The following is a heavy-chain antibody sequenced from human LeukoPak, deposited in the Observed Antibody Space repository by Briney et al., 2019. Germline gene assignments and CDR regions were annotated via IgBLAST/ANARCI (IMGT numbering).Heavy chain of an antibody. CDR3: ARAYPLIDY. CDR2: ISSSGSTI. CDR1: GFTFSSYS. Sequence: PGGSLRLSCAASGFTFSSYSMNWVRQAPGKGLEWVSYISSSGSTIYYADSVKGRFTISRDNAKNSLYLQMNSLRAEDTAVYYCARAYPLIDYWGQGTLVTVSS. J-gene: IGHJ4*02. V-gene: IGHV3-48*04.